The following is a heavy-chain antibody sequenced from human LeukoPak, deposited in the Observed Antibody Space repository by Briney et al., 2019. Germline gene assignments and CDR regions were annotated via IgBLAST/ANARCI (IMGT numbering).Heavy chain of an antibody. V-gene: IGHV1-8*01. CDR3: ARVQFPYSNYPRRNWFDP. D-gene: IGHD4-11*01. CDR1: GYTFTSYD. Sequence: ASVKVSCKASGYTFTSYDINWVRQATGQGLEWMGWMNPNSGNTGYAQKFQGRVTMTRNTSISTAYMELSSLRSEDTAVYYCARVQFPYSNYPRRNWFDPWGQGTLVTVSS. CDR2: MNPNSGNT. J-gene: IGHJ5*02.